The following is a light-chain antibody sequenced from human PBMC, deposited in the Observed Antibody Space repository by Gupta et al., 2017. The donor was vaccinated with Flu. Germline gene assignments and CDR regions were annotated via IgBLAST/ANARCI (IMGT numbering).Light chain of an antibody. J-gene: IGLJ2*01. CDR3: ETWDSCTQV. V-gene: IGLV4-60*03. Sequence: SAHSVHILANHQQQAGKAPRYLMKVEIGGNYNKGSGIPDRSTGSTSGAVRYRAISTLQSEDDGDDSCETWDSCTQVFGGGTKLTVL. CDR1: SAHSVHI. CDR2: VEIGGNY.